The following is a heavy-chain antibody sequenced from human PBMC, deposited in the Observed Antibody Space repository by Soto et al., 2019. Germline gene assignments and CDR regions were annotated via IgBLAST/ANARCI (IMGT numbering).Heavy chain of an antibody. Sequence: SEILSLACAVSGDSISSGYYWAWIRRPPGKGLGWIGSIYHSGTTYDNPSLKSRVTISVATSTNQFSLKLSSVTAAESAVYYCARPDNVDYYPYFGQGTLVTGSS. CDR1: GDSISSGYY. D-gene: IGHD2-15*01. CDR2: IYHSGTT. CDR3: ARPDNVDYYPY. V-gene: IGHV4-38-2*01. J-gene: IGHJ4*02.